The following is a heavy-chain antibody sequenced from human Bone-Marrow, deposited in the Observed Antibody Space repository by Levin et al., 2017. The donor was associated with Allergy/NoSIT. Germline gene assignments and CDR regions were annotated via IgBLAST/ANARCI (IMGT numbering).Heavy chain of an antibody. J-gene: IGHJ5*02. CDR1: GGSIRSSSYY. CDR2: IYYSGST. D-gene: IGHD5-12*01. CDR3: ARQRPSVATTRGWFDP. V-gene: IGHV4-39*01. Sequence: SQTLSLPCTVSGGSIRSSSYYWGWIRQPPGKGLEWIGSIYYSGSTYYNPSLKSRVTISVDTSKNQFSLKLSSVTAADTAVYYCARQRPSVATTRGWFDPWGQGTLVTVSS.